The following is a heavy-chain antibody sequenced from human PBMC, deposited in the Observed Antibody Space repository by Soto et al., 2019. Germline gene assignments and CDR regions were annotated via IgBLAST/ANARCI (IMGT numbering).Heavy chain of an antibody. CDR3: AREGYSSSLYYYGMDV. CDR2: IIPIFGTA. D-gene: IGHD6-6*01. Sequence: SVKVSCKSSGGTFSSYAISWVRQAPGQGLEWMGGIIPIFGTANYAQKFQGRVTITADESTSTAYMELSSLRSEDTAVYYCAREGYSSSLYYYGMDVWGKGTTVTVSS. J-gene: IGHJ6*04. V-gene: IGHV1-69*13. CDR1: GGTFSSYA.